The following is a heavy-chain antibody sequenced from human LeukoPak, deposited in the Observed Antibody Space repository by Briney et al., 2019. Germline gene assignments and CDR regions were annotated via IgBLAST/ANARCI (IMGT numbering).Heavy chain of an antibody. D-gene: IGHD1-14*01. CDR1: GGSFSGYY. CDR3: ARGRSSRNRPRLDY. Sequence: SETLSLTCAVYGGSFSGYYWSWIRHPPGKGLEWIGEINHSGSTNYNPSLKSRVTISVDTSKNQFSLKLSSVTAADTAVYYCARGRSSRNRPRLDYWGQETLVTVSS. CDR2: INHSGST. V-gene: IGHV4-34*01. J-gene: IGHJ4*02.